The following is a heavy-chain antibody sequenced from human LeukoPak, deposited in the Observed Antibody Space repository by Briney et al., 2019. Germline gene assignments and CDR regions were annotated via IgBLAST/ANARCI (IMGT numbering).Heavy chain of an antibody. D-gene: IGHD6-13*01. Sequence: SQSLSLAWTVFGVSMSSSSDCSGWLRQPPGKGLEWSGRMYYSGTIYYNPSLKSRFTISVATSKNQFSLKLSSVTAADTAVYYCARQGIAAAGTADWFDRWGQGTLVTVSS. CDR1: GVSMSSSSDC. J-gene: IGHJ5*02. CDR3: ARQGIAAAGTADWFDR. V-gene: IGHV4-39*01. CDR2: MYYSGTI.